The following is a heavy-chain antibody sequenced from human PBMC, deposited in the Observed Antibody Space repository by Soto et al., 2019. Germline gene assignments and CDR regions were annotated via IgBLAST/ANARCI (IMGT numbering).Heavy chain of an antibody. CDR3: ARDIKDCSGGSCQNWFDP. V-gene: IGHV4-59*01. Sequence: PSETLSLTCTVSGGSISSYYWSWIRQPPGKGLEWIGYIYYSGSTNYNPSLKSRVTISVDTSKNQFSLKLSSVTAADTAVYYCARDIKDCSGGSCQNWFDPWGQEPWSPSPQ. CDR2: IYYSGST. J-gene: IGHJ5*02. CDR1: GGSISSYY. D-gene: IGHD2-15*01.